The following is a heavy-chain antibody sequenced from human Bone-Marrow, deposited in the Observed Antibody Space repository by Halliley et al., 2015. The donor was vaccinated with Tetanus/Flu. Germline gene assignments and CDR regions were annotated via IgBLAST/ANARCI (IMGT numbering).Heavy chain of an antibody. CDR3: ARDYYNPSGFYGYWYFDL. J-gene: IGHJ2*01. V-gene: IGHV4-59*01. D-gene: IGHD3-22*01. Sequence: TLSLTCTVSSGSINNYYWSWIRQPPGKGLEWIGDIYYSGSTNYNPSLKSRVTISVDTSKNQFPLKLSSVTAADTAVYYCARDYYNPSGFYGYWYFDLWGRGTLVTVSS. CDR1: SGSINNYY. CDR2: IYYSGST.